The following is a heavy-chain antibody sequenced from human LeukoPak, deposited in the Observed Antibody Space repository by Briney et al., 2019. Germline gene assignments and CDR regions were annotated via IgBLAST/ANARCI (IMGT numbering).Heavy chain of an antibody. CDR1: GYTFIGYS. CDR3: AREYGGNPGLFGY. V-gene: IGHV1-18*01. D-gene: IGHD4-23*01. CDR2: ITPYNGNT. Sequence: ASVKVSCKASGYTFIGYSISWVRQAPGQGLEWMGWITPYNGNTNYVQNFQGRVTMTTDTSTSTAYMELRSLRSDDTAVYYCAREYGGNPGLFGYWGQGTLVTVSS. J-gene: IGHJ4*02.